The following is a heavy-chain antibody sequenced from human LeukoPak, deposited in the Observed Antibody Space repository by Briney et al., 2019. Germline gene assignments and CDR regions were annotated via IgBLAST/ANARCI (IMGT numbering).Heavy chain of an antibody. V-gene: IGHV4-39*07. Sequence: SSETLSLTCTVSGGSISSSSYYWGWIRQPPGKGLEWIGSIYYSGSTYYNPSLKSRVTISVDTSKNQFSLKLSSVTAADTAVYYCARGYSYGLEAYFDYWGQGTLVTVSS. CDR2: IYYSGST. J-gene: IGHJ4*02. D-gene: IGHD5-18*01. CDR1: GGSISSSSYY. CDR3: ARGYSYGLEAYFDY.